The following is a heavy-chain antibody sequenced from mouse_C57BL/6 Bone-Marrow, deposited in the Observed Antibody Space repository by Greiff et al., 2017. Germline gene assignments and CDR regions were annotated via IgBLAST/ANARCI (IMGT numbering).Heavy chain of an antibody. V-gene: IGHV3-6*01. CDR1: GYSITSGYY. Sequence: DVKLQESGPGLVKPSQSLSLTCSVTGYSITSGYYWNWIRQFPGNKLEWMGYISYDGSNNYNPSLKNRISITRDTSKNQFFLKLNSVTTEDTATYYCARGGVLGQDFDYWGQGTTLTVSS. CDR3: ARGGVLGQDFDY. J-gene: IGHJ2*01. CDR2: ISYDGSN. D-gene: IGHD4-1*01.